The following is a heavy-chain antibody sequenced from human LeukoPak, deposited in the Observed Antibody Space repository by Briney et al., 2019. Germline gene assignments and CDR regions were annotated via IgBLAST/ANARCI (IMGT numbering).Heavy chain of an antibody. Sequence: GGSLRLSCAASGFTFSSYWMSWVRQAPGKGLEWVANIKQDGSEKYYVDSVKGRFTISRDNAKNSLYLQMNSLRAEDTAVYYCARALDYYDSSGYSRYYYYGMDVWGQGTTVTVSS. V-gene: IGHV3-7*01. CDR1: GFTFSSYW. CDR3: ARALDYYDSSGYSRYYYYGMDV. J-gene: IGHJ6*02. CDR2: IKQDGSEK. D-gene: IGHD3-22*01.